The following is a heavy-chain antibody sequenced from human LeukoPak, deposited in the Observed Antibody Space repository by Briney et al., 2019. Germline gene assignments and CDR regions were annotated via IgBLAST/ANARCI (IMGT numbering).Heavy chain of an antibody. CDR2: IRYDGSNK. V-gene: IGHV3-30*02. CDR3: AKDKYSGSYLVY. D-gene: IGHD1-26*01. Sequence: PGGSLRLSXAASGFTFSSYGMHWVCQAPGKGLEWVAFIRYDGSNKYYADSVKGRFTISRDNSKNTLYLQMNSLRAEDTAVYYCAKDKYSGSYLVYWGQGTLVTVSS. CDR1: GFTFSSYG. J-gene: IGHJ4*02.